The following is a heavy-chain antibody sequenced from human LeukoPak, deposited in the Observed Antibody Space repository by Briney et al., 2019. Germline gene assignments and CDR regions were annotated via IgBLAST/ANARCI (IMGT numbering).Heavy chain of an antibody. D-gene: IGHD2-21*01. V-gene: IGHV3-23*01. CDR2: ISGSGGST. Sequence: QPGGSLRLSCAASGFTFSSYAISWVRQAPGKGLEWVLAISGSGGSTYYADSVKGRFTISRDNSKNTLYLQMNRLISEDTAVYHCEKDREGIVVVLADWGQGPLVTVPS. CDR3: EKDREGIVVVLAD. J-gene: IGHJ4*02. CDR1: GFTFSSYA.